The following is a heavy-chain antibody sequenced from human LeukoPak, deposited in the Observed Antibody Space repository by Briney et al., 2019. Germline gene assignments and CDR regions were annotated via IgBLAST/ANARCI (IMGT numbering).Heavy chain of an antibody. CDR1: GGSISSYY. D-gene: IGHD2-15*01. Sequence: SETLSLTCTVSGGSISSYYWSWIRQPPGKGLEWIGYIYYSGSTNYNPSLKSRVTISVDASKNQFSLKLSSVTAADTAVYYCARDSYQGCPDAFDIWGQGTMVTVSS. CDR3: ARDSYQGCPDAFDI. CDR2: IYYSGST. J-gene: IGHJ3*02. V-gene: IGHV4-59*01.